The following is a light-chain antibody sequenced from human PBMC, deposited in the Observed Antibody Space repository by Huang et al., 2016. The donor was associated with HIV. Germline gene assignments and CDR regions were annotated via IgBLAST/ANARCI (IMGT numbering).Light chain of an antibody. Sequence: VMTQSPATLSVSPGERATPACRASESILRNLAWYQQRPGQPPRLLIYEASVRLPGIPDRFRGSRSGTEFSLTISSLQSEDFAVYYCQQYNKWPPYTYGQGTKLEIK. CDR3: QQYNKWPPYT. CDR2: EAS. V-gene: IGKV3-15*01. CDR1: ESILRN. J-gene: IGKJ2*01.